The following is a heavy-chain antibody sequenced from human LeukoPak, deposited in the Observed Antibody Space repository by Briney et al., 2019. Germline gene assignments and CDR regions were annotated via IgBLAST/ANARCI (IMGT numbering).Heavy chain of an antibody. CDR1: GFTFDDYA. CDR2: ISWNSGSI. V-gene: IGHV3-9*01. D-gene: IGHD2-2*01. CDR3: AKSASSTPNYYLDY. Sequence: PGGSLRLSCAASGFTFDDYAMHWVRQAPGKGLEWVSGISWNSGSIGYADSVKGRFTISRDNAKNSLYLQMNSLRAEDTALYYCAKSASSTPNYYLDYWGQGTLVTVSS. J-gene: IGHJ4*02.